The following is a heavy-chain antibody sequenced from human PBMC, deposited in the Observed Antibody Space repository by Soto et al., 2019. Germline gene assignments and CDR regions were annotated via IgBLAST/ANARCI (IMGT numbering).Heavy chain of an antibody. V-gene: IGHV1-18*01. D-gene: IGHD3-22*01. CDR2: ISAYNGNT. CDR1: GYTFTSYG. J-gene: IGHJ4*02. CDR3: AVYYYDSSGYYPHI. Sequence: AASVKVSCKASGYTFTSYGISWVRQAPGRGLEWMGWISAYNGNTNYAQKLQGRVTMTTDTSTSTAYMELRSLRSDDTAVYYCAVYYYDSSGYYPHIWGQGTLVTVSS.